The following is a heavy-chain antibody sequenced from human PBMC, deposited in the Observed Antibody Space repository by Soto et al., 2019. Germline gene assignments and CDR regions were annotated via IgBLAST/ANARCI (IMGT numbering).Heavy chain of an antibody. CDR1: GFTFSSYA. V-gene: IGHV3-23*01. D-gene: IGHD3-22*01. CDR3: AKGFPYYYDSSGYSAPGAFDI. Sequence: GESLRLSCADSGFTFSSYAMSWLRQAPGKGLEWVSATSGSGSSKYYADSVKGRFTISRDNSKNTLYLQMNSLRGEDTAVYYCAKGFPYYYDSSGYSAPGAFDIWGQGTMVTVSS. J-gene: IGHJ3*02. CDR2: TSGSGSSK.